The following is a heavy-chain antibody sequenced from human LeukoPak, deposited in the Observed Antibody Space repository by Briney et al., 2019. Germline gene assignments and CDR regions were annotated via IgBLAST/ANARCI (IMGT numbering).Heavy chain of an antibody. D-gene: IGHD3-3*01. CDR1: GFTFSSYA. CDR3: AKAGLRFLEWQIDH. V-gene: IGHV3-23*01. J-gene: IGHJ4*02. Sequence: PGGSLRLSCAASGFTFSSYAMSWVRQAPGKGLEWVSAISGSGGSTYYADSVKGRFTISRDNSKNTLYLQMNSLRAEDTAVYYCAKAGLRFLEWQIDHWGQGTLVTVSS. CDR2: ISGSGGST.